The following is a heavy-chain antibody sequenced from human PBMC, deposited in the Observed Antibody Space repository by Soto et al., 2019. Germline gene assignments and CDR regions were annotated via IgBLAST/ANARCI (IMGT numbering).Heavy chain of an antibody. CDR1: GYTFTSYY. CDR2: INPSGGST. V-gene: IGHV1-46*01. CDR3: ARDVALTPGEFLEWYNFDY. J-gene: IGHJ4*02. D-gene: IGHD3-3*01. Sequence: ASVKVSCKASGYTFTSYYMHWVRQAPGQGLEWMGIINPSGGSTSYAQKFQGRVTMTRDTSTSTVYMELSSLRSEDTAVYYCARDVALTPGEFLEWYNFDYWGQGTLVTVSS.